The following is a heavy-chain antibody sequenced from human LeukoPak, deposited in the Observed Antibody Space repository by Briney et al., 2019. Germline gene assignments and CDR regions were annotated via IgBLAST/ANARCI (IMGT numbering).Heavy chain of an antibody. D-gene: IGHD3-22*01. CDR1: GGSISSSTYY. J-gene: IGHJ5*02. CDR3: APFYFDTSGYSNWFDP. V-gene: IGHV4-39*01. CDR2: IYYSGST. Sequence: YPSETLSLTCTVSGGSISSSTYYWGWIRQPPGQGLEWIGNIYYSGSTYHNPSLKSRVTISVDTSKNQFSLKLSSVTAADTAVYYCAPFYFDTSGYSNWFDPWGQGTLVTVSS.